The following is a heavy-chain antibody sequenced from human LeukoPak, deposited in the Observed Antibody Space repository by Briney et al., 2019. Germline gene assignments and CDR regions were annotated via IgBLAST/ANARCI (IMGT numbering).Heavy chain of an antibody. J-gene: IGHJ3*02. CDR2: ISSEGKTT. CDR1: GFIFSPYA. Sequence: GGSLRLSCSASGFIFSPYAMHWVRQAPGKGLEYVSSISSEGKTTYYADSVKGRFTISRDNSKNTLYLQMNSLRAEDTAVYYCARDPGTMIRGAFDIWGQGTMVTVSS. D-gene: IGHD3-22*01. CDR3: ARDPGTMIRGAFDI. V-gene: IGHV3-64*04.